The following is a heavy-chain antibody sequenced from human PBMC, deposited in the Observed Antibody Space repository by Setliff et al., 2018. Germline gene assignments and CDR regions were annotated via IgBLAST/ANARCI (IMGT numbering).Heavy chain of an antibody. Sequence: GGSLRLSCAASGFTFSTYAMHWVRQAPGKGLEWVGYIFYDGSEKYYADSVKGRFTISRDNSKNTVYLEMNNLRADDTAVYYCARDLIRGAPNWFDPWGQGTLVTVSS. J-gene: IGHJ5*02. CDR2: IFYDGSEK. D-gene: IGHD3-10*01. CDR3: ARDLIRGAPNWFDP. V-gene: IGHV3-33*08. CDR1: GFTFSTYA.